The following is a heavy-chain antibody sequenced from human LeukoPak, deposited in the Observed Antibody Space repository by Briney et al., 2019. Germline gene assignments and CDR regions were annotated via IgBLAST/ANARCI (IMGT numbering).Heavy chain of an antibody. J-gene: IGHJ4*02. D-gene: IGHD5-24*01. CDR2: IRNKANTDAT. CDR3: TYEEMGTITY. CDR1: EFTLSGST. V-gene: IGHV3-73*01. Sequence: GGSLRLSCAASEFTLSGSTMHWVRQASGKGLEWVGRIRNKANTDATAYAESVKGRVTISRDDSKKTAHLQMNSLKIEDTAVYYCTYEEMGTITYWGQGTLVIVSS.